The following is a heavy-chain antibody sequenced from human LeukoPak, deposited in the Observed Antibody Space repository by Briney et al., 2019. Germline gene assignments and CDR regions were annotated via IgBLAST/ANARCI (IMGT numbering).Heavy chain of an antibody. D-gene: IGHD1-7*01. Sequence: PSETLSLTCTVSGYSMSSGYYWGWIRQPPGKGLQWIGSIFHSGNSYYNPSLKSRVTISVDTSKNQFSLKVNSVTAADTAAYYCARVGYNWNLWFDFWGQGTTVTVSS. CDR1: GYSMSSGYY. J-gene: IGHJ3*01. CDR3: ARVGYNWNLWFDF. CDR2: IFHSGNS. V-gene: IGHV4-38-2*02.